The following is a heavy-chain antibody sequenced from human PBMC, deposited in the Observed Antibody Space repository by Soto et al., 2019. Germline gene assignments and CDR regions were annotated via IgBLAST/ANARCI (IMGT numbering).Heavy chain of an antibody. Sequence: QVQLQESGPGLVKPSETLSLTCTVSGGSISSYYWSWIRQPPGKGLEWIGYIYYSGSTNYNPSLKSRVTIPVATSKNQFALKLSSVTAADTAVYYCARADGDYVAGWFDPWGQGTLVTVSS. J-gene: IGHJ5*02. CDR3: ARADGDYVAGWFDP. CDR1: GGSISSYY. V-gene: IGHV4-59*01. D-gene: IGHD4-17*01. CDR2: IYYSGST.